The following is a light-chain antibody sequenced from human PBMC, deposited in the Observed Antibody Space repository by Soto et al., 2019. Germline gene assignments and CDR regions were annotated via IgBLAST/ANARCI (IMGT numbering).Light chain of an antibody. CDR3: TSYTTSSTLV. CDR1: SSDVGLYNY. J-gene: IGLJ1*01. CDR2: DVS. V-gene: IGLV2-14*01. Sequence: QSVLTQPASVSGSPGQSITISCTGTSSDVGLYNYVSWYQQHPGKAPKLMIYDVSSRPSGVSNRFSGSKSGNTASLTISGLQTEYEADYYCTSYTTSSTLVFGTGTKLTVL.